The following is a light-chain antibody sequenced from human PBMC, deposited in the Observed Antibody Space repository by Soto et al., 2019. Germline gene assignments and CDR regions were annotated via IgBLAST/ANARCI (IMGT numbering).Light chain of an antibody. CDR2: GAS. J-gene: IGKJ1*01. V-gene: IGKV3-20*01. Sequence: EIVLTQSPGTLSLSPGERATLSCRASQSVSSSYLAWYQQKPGQAPRLLIYGASKRATGIPDRFSGSGSGAEFTLTISRLEPEDFGVYHCQQYDGSPQTFGQGTKVDIK. CDR1: QSVSSSY. CDR3: QQYDGSPQT.